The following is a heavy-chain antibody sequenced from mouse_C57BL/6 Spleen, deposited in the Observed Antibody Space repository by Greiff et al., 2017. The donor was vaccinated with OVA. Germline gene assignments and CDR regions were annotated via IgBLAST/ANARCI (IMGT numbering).Heavy chain of an antibody. Sequence: VKLVESGAELVKPGASVKISCKASGYAFSSYWMNWVKQRPGKGLEWIGQIYPGDGDINYNGKFKGKATLTADKSSSTAYMQLSSLTSEDSAVYFCARFYDYDEENFDYWGQGTTLTVSS. CDR1: GYAFSSYW. J-gene: IGHJ2*01. CDR2: IYPGDGDI. D-gene: IGHD2-4*01. V-gene: IGHV1-80*01. CDR3: ARFYDYDEENFDY.